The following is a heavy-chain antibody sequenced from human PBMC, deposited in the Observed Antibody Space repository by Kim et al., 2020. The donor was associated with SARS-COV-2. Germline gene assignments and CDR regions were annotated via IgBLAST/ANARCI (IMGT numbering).Heavy chain of an antibody. Sequence: SVKVSCKASGGTFSSYAISWVRQAPGQGLEWMGRIIPILGIANYAQKFQGRVTITADKSTSTAYMELSSLRSEDTAVYYCARESGRITIFGVVGGTNWFDPWGQGTLVTVSS. CDR3: ARESGRITIFGVVGGTNWFDP. V-gene: IGHV1-69*04. J-gene: IGHJ5*02. CDR2: IIPILGIA. CDR1: GGTFSSYA. D-gene: IGHD3-3*01.